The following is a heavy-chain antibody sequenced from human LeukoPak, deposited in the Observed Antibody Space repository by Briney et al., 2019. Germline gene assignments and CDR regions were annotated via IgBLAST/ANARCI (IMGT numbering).Heavy chain of an antibody. CDR2: IYTSGST. V-gene: IGHV4-61*02. Sequence: SQTLSLTCSVSGGSISSGSYYWSWIRQPAGKGLEWIGRIYTSGSTNYNPSLKSRVTISVDTSKNQFSLKLSSVTAADTAVYYCARAGTEGFLEWLPIWGQGTMVTVSS. J-gene: IGHJ3*02. D-gene: IGHD3-3*01. CDR1: GGSISSGSYY. CDR3: ARAGTEGFLEWLPI.